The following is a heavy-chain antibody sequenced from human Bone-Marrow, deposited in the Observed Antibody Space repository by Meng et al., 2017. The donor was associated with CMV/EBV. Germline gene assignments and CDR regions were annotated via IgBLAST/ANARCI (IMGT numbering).Heavy chain of an antibody. D-gene: IGHD2-2*02. CDR2: ISFDANNK. J-gene: IGHJ4*02. CDR3: AKDRCSTTSCYTAFY. CDR1: GFSFGSFA. V-gene: IGHV3-30-3*02. Sequence: GFSFGSFAMHWVRQAPGKGLEWVASISFDANNKNYAGSVKGRFTISRDNFKNMLFLQMSSLRPEDTAVYYCAKDRCSTTSCYTAFYWGQGNLVTVSS.